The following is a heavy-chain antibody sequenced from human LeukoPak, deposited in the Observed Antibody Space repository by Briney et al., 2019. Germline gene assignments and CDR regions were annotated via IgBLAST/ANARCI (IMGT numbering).Heavy chain of an antibody. CDR3: ARDIAAPGLFLDS. V-gene: IGHV3-7*01. D-gene: IGHD6-13*01. CDR2: IKYDVREI. CDR1: GFTFSSYW. J-gene: IGHJ4*02. Sequence: GGSLRLSCAASGFTFSSYWMAWVRRAPGKGLEWVANIKYDVREIYYVDSVKGRFTISRDNAKNSLYLQMNSLRAEDTAVYYCARDIAAPGLFLDSWGQGTLVTVSS.